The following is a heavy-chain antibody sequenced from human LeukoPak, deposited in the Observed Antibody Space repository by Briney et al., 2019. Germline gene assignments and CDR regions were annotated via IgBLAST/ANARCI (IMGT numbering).Heavy chain of an antibody. J-gene: IGHJ3*01. CDR2: TYYRSKWGS. D-gene: IGHD1-14*01. CDR3: ARASNRAFDA. CDR1: GDSVSSEDAA. Sequence: SQTLSLTCAISGDSVSSEDAAWNWIRQSPSRGLEWLGRTYYRSKWGSDYAVSVKSRVTVNPDPSKNQLSLQLNSATPEDTAVYFCARASNRAFDAWGQGTVVIVSS. V-gene: IGHV6-1*01.